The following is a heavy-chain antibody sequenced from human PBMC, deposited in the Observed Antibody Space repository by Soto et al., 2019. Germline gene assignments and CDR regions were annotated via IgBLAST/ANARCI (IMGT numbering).Heavy chain of an antibody. CDR1: GGSINSGDYY. CDR3: ARDLYSSGWNWFDP. D-gene: IGHD6-19*01. V-gene: IGHV4-61*08. CDR2: IYYSGST. J-gene: IGHJ5*02. Sequence: SETLSLTCTVSGGSINSGDYYWSWIRQPPGKGLEWIGYIYYSGSTNYNPSLKSRVTISVDTSKNQFSLKLSSVTAADTAVYYCARDLYSSGWNWFDPWGQGTLVTVSS.